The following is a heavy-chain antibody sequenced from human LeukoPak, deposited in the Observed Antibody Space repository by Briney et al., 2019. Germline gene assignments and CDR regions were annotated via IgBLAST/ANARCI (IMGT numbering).Heavy chain of an antibody. D-gene: IGHD6-13*01. Sequence: PGGSLRLSCAASGFTFSSYSMNWVRQAPGKGLEWVSSISSSSSYIYYADSVKGRFTISRDNAKNSLYLQMNSLRAEDTAVYYCARDLAAAGTRSDYWGQGTLVTVSS. J-gene: IGHJ4*02. CDR2: ISSSSSYI. CDR3: ARDLAAAGTRSDY. V-gene: IGHV3-21*01. CDR1: GFTFSSYS.